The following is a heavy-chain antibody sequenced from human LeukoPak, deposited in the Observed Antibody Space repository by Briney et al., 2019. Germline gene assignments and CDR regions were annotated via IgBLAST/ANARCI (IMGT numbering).Heavy chain of an antibody. V-gene: IGHV4-39*01. CDR3: ASPLRERLELLWY. Sequence: PSETLSLTCTVSGGSISSSSYYWGWIRQPPGKGLEWIGSIYYSGSTYYDPSLKSRVTISVDTSKNQFSLQLSSVTAADTAVYYCASPLRERLELLWYWGQGTLVTVSS. D-gene: IGHD1-7*01. CDR1: GGSISSSSYY. J-gene: IGHJ4*02. CDR2: IYYSGST.